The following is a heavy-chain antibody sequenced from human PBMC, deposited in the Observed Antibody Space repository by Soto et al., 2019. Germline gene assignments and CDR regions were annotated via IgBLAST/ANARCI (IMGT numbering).Heavy chain of an antibody. CDR1: GGSISSSSYY. Sequence: SETLSLTCTVSGGSISSSSYYWGWIRQPPGKGLEWIGSIYYSGSTYYNPSLKSRVTISVDTSKNQFSLKLSSVTAADTAVYYCARTLIAVAGTTEGPYFDYWGQGTLVTVSS. V-gene: IGHV4-39*01. CDR3: ARTLIAVAGTTEGPYFDY. D-gene: IGHD6-19*01. J-gene: IGHJ4*02. CDR2: IYYSGST.